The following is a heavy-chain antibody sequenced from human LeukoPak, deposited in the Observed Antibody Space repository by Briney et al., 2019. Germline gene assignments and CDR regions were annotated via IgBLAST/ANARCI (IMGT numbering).Heavy chain of an antibody. J-gene: IGHJ4*02. Sequence: GRSLRLSCTASGFTFGDYAMSWVRQAPGKGLEWVGFIRGKAYGGTTEYAASVKGRFTISRDDSKSIAYLQMNSLKTEDTAVYYCTRVVLLWRRGYFDYWGQGTLVTVSS. D-gene: IGHD2-2*01. V-gene: IGHV3-49*04. CDR2: IRGKAYGGTT. CDR1: GFTFGDYA. CDR3: TRVVLLWRRGYFDY.